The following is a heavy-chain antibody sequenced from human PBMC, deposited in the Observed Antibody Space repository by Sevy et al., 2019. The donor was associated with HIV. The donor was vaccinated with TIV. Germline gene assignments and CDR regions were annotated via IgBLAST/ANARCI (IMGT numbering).Heavy chain of an antibody. D-gene: IGHD3-10*01. J-gene: IGHJ4*02. CDR3: ARDLASGSFFSLYFDY. CDR2: ISSSGTII. V-gene: IGHV3-11*01. CDR1: GLNVSDYF. Sequence: GGSLRLSCAASGLNVSDYFMSWIRQAPGKRPEWVSYISSSGTIIYYADSVKGRLTISGDNAKNSLYLQMNSLRAEDTAIYYCARDLASGSFFSLYFDYWGQGTLVTISS.